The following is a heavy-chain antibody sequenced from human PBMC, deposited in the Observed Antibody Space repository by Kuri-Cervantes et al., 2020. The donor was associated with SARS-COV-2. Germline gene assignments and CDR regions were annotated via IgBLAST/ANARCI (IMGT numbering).Heavy chain of an antibody. Sequence: LRLSCTVSGGSISSGGFYWSWIRQHPRKGLGWIAYIYYSGGTYYNPSLKSRVTISVDTSKNQFSLKLSSVTAADTAVYYCARRPDQIYWYFDLWGRGTLVTVSS. J-gene: IGHJ2*01. CDR1: GGSISSGGFY. CDR2: IYYSGGT. V-gene: IGHV4-31*03. CDR3: ARRPDQIYWYFDL. D-gene: IGHD2-2*01.